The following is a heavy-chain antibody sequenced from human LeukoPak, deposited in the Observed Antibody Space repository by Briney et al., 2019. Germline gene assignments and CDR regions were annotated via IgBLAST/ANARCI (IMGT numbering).Heavy chain of an antibody. D-gene: IGHD5-24*01. CDR1: GFTFDDYA. J-gene: IGHJ4*02. Sequence: PGGSLRLSCAASGFTFDDYAMHWVRQAPGKGLEWVSGISWNSGSIGYADSVKGRFTISRDNAKNSLYLQMNSLRAEDTALYYCAKDTREMATIYLDYWGQGTLVTVSS. CDR2: ISWNSGSI. CDR3: AKDTREMATIYLDY. V-gene: IGHV3-9*01.